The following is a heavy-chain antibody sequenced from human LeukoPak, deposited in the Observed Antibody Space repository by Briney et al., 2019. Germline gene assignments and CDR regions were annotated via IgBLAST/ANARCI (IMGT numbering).Heavy chain of an antibody. V-gene: IGHV4-4*02. CDR3: SRESGAFSPFGY. CDR2: ISLSGLT. Sequence: PSETLSLTCGVSGGSISSTNWWSWVRQPQGQGLEWIGEISLSGLTNYNPSLKSRVTMSLDKSKNRLSLNLTSVTAADTAVYYCSRESGAFSPFGYWGQGTLVTVSS. D-gene: IGHD1-26*01. J-gene: IGHJ4*02. CDR1: GGSISSTNW.